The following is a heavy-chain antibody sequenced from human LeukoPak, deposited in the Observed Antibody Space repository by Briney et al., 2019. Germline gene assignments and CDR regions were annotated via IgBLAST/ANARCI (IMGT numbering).Heavy chain of an antibody. CDR2: IYTSGST. D-gene: IGHD6-13*01. CDR1: GGSISSGSYY. V-gene: IGHV4-61*02. CDR3: ARDSSSWSPGWFDP. J-gene: IGHJ5*02. Sequence: SETLSLTCTVSGGSISSGSYYWSWIRQPAGKGLEWIGRIYTSGSTNYNPSLKSRVTISVDTSKNQFSLKLSSVTAADTAVYYCARDSSSWSPGWFDPWGQGTLVTVPS.